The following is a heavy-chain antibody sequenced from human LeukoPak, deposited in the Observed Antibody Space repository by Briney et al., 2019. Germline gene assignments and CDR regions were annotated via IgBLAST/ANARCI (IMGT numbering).Heavy chain of an antibody. CDR3: ARGAPLDY. Sequence: ASVKVSCKTSGYTFTDYDITWVRQAPGQGLEWMGWINPNSGGTNYAQKFQGRVTMTRDTSISTAYMELSRLRSDDTAVYYCARGAPLDYWGQGTLVTVSS. V-gene: IGHV1-2*02. J-gene: IGHJ4*02. D-gene: IGHD1-26*01. CDR1: GYTFTDYD. CDR2: INPNSGGT.